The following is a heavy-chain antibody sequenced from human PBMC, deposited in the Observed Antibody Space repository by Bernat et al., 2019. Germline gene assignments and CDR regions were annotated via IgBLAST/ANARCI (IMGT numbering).Heavy chain of an antibody. V-gene: IGHV4-34*01. CDR1: GESFSGYY. D-gene: IGHD4-11*01. CDR3: ARDRDSKNNWFDP. CDR2: ISHSGST. Sequence: QVQVQQWGAGLLKPSETLSLTCAVYGESFSGYYWSWVRQPPGKGLEWLGEISHSGSTNYNPTLKIRVTISVDPSKNQFSLKLNSVTTADTAVYYWARDRDSKNNWFDPWGQGTLVTVSS. J-gene: IGHJ5*02.